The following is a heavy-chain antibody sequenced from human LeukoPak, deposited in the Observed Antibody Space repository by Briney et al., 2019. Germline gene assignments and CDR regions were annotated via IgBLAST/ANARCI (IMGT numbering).Heavy chain of an antibody. CDR3: ARDLGELSSYYYYYYMDV. Sequence: ASVKVSCKASGYTFTGYYMHWVRQAPGQGLEWMGWINPNSGGTNYAQKFQGRVTMTRNTSISTAYMELSRLRSDDTAVYYCARDLGELSSYYYYYYMDVWGKGTTVTVSS. V-gene: IGHV1-2*02. CDR1: GYTFTGYY. J-gene: IGHJ6*03. D-gene: IGHD3-10*01. CDR2: INPNSGGT.